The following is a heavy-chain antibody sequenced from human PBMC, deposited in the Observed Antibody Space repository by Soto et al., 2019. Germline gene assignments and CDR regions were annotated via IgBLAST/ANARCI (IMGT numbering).Heavy chain of an antibody. Sequence: GESLKISCKGSGYSFTSYWISWVRQMPGKGLEWMGRIDPSDSYTNYSPSFQGHVTISADKSISTAYLQWSSLKASDTAMYYCASRVHLWLNDAFDISGQGTMVTVSS. CDR3: ASRVHLWLNDAFDI. CDR1: GYSFTSYW. J-gene: IGHJ3*02. V-gene: IGHV5-10-1*01. D-gene: IGHD5-18*01. CDR2: IDPSDSYT.